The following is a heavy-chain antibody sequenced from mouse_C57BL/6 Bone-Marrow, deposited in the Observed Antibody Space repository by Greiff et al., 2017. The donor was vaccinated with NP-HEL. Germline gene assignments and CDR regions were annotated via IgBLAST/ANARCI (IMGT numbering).Heavy chain of an antibody. CDR3: ARSDDGYYVWYFDV. D-gene: IGHD2-3*01. V-gene: IGHV1-54*01. CDR1: GYAFTNYL. CDR2: INPGSGGT. Sequence: QVQLQQSGAELVRPGTSVKVSCKASGYAFTNYLIEWVKQRPGQGLEWIGVINPGSGGTTYNEKFKGKATLTADKSSSTAYMQLSSLTSEDSAVYCCARSDDGYYVWYFDVWGTGTTVTVSS. J-gene: IGHJ1*03.